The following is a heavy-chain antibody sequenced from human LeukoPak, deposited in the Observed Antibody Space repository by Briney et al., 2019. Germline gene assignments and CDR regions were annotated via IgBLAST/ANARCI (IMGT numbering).Heavy chain of an antibody. J-gene: IGHJ6*02. D-gene: IGHD3-22*01. Sequence: ASVKVSCKASGYTFTSYAMHWVRQAPGQRLEWMGWINAGNGNTKYSQKFQGRVTITRDTSAGTAYVELSSLRSEDTAVYYCARDSTYYYDSSGYLYGMDVWGQGTTVTVSS. CDR2: INAGNGNT. CDR3: ARDSTYYYDSSGYLYGMDV. V-gene: IGHV1-3*01. CDR1: GYTFTSYA.